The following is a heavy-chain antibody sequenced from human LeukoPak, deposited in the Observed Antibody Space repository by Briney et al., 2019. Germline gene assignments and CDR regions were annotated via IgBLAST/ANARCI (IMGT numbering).Heavy chain of an antibody. D-gene: IGHD6-13*01. CDR3: ARGMNSSTWWSGWYYYGMDV. CDR2: VNPNSGNT. Sequence: GASVKVSCKASGYTFTSYDINWVRQAAGQGLEWMGWVNPNSGNTGYAQKFQGRVTMTTTTSISVAYLELSSLRSEDTAVYYCARGMNSSTWWSGWYYYGMDVWGQGTTVTVSS. J-gene: IGHJ6*02. V-gene: IGHV1-8*02. CDR1: GYTFTSYD.